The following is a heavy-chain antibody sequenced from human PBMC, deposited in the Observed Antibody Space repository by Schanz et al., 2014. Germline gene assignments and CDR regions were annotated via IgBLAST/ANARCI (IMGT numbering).Heavy chain of an antibody. V-gene: IGHV3-30*02. D-gene: IGHD3-22*01. CDR3: AKDLPSDYYIAY. Sequence: QVQLVESGGGVVQPGGSLRLSCAASGFTFSNYGLHWVRQAPGKGLEWVAFIRYNGINEYYADSVKGRFTISRDNSKNTLYLQMNRLRAEDSAVYYCAKDLPSDYYIAYWGQGTLVTVSS. CDR1: GFTFSNYG. CDR2: IRYNGINE. J-gene: IGHJ4*02.